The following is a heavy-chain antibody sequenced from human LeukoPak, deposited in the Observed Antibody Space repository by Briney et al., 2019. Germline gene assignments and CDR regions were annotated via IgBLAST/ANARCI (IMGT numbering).Heavy chain of an antibody. CDR3: ARVRGRWFDP. V-gene: IGHV4-34*01. CDR1: GGSFSGYY. CDR2: INRSGST. D-gene: IGHD3-10*01. J-gene: IGHJ5*02. Sequence: PSETLSLTCAVYGGSFSGYYWSWIRQPPGKGLEWIGEINRSGSTNYNPSLKSRVTISVDTSKNQFSLKLSSVTAADTAVYYCARVRGRWFDPWGQGTLVTVSS.